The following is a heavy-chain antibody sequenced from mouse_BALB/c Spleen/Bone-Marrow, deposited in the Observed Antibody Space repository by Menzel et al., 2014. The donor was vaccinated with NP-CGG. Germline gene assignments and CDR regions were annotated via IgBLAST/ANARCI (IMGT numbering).Heavy chain of an antibody. D-gene: IGHD2-4*01. V-gene: IGHV1-18*01. Sequence: EVHLVESGPELVKPGASMKISCKASGYSFTGYTMNWVKQSHGKNLEWIGLINPYNDGTNYNQKFRGKATLTVDKSSSTAYMELLSLTSEDSAVYYCARDYDYGNYAMDYWGQGTSVTVSS. CDR2: INPYNDGT. J-gene: IGHJ4*01. CDR3: ARDYDYGNYAMDY. CDR1: GYSFTGYT.